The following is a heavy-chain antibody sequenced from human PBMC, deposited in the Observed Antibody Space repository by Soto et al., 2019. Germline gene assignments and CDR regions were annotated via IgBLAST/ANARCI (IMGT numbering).Heavy chain of an antibody. CDR3: AKHTYSDFWPGHYYYLDF. Sequence: VQLLESGGDLVQPGGSLRLSCVTSRFTFNTFAMSWVGQAPGGGRDWASAINAGGGNTHYADSVKGRFTISRDNSKNTLYLQMDSLRAEDTAVYYCAKHTYSDFWPGHYYYLDFWGQGTLVTVSS. D-gene: IGHD3-3*01. J-gene: IGHJ4*02. CDR2: INAGGGNT. CDR1: RFTFNTFA. V-gene: IGHV3-23*01.